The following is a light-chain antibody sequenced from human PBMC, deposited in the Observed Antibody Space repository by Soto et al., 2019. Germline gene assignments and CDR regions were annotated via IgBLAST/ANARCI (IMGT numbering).Light chain of an antibody. CDR3: SSYTSSSLHV. CDR2: DVS. Sequence: QSALTQPASVSVSPGQSITISCTGTSSDVGGYNYVSWYQQHPGKAPKLMIYDVSNRPSGVSNRFSGSKSGNTASLTISGLQAEDEADYYCSSYTSSSLHVFGTGTKLTV. J-gene: IGLJ1*01. V-gene: IGLV2-14*03. CDR1: SSDVGGYNY.